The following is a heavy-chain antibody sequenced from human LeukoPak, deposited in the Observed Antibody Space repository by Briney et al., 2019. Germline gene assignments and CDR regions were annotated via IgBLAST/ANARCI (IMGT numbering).Heavy chain of an antibody. J-gene: IGHJ3*02. D-gene: IGHD3-16*01. V-gene: IGHV3-72*01. Sequence: GGSLRLSCAGSGFPFSDYILDWVRQAPGKGLEWVGRIRRRSNTYTTEYAASVKGRFIISRDDSKNSLYLQMNSLKTEDTAVFDCTRDGGEGGNSAFDIWGQGTTVTVSS. CDR2: IRRRSNTYTT. CDR1: GFPFSDYI. CDR3: TRDGGEGGNSAFDI.